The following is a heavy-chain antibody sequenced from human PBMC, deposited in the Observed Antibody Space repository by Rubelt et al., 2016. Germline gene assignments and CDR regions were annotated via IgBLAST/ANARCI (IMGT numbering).Heavy chain of an antibody. CDR2: IYWDDDK. J-gene: IGHJ6*02. CDR3: AHSDYSNYDDYYGMDV. Sequence: LIYWDDDKRYSPSLKSRLTITKDTSKNQVVLTMPNMDPVDTATYYCAHSDYSNYDDYYGMDVWGQGTTVTVSS. D-gene: IGHD4-11*01. V-gene: IGHV2-5*02.